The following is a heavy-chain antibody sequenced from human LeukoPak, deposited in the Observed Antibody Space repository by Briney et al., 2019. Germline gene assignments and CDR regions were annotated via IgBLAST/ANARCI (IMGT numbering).Heavy chain of an antibody. CDR3: ARQELGINQNWFDP. CDR1: GGSISSYY. CDR2: IYYSGST. J-gene: IGHJ5*02. D-gene: IGHD7-27*01. Sequence: SETLSLTCTVSGGSISSYYWSWIRQPPGKGLEWIGYIYYSGSTNYNPSLKSRVTISVDTSKNQFSLKLGSVTAADTAVYYCARQELGINQNWFDPWGQGTLVTVSS. V-gene: IGHV4-59*01.